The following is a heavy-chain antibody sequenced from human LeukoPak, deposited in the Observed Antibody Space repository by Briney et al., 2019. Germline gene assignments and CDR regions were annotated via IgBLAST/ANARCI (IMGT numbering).Heavy chain of an antibody. J-gene: IGHJ4*02. D-gene: IGHD3-9*01. CDR3: ARLRGVYDILTGRNYYFDY. CDR1: GYSFTSYW. Sequence: GESLKISCKGSGYSFTSYWIGWVRQMPGKGLEWMGIIYPGDSDTRYSPSFQGQVTISADKSISTAYLQWSSLKASDTAMYYCARLRGVYDILTGRNYYFDYWGQGTLVTVSS. CDR2: IYPGDSDT. V-gene: IGHV5-51*01.